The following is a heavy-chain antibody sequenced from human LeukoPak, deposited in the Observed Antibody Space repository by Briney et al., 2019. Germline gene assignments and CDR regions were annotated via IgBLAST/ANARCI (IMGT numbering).Heavy chain of an antibody. D-gene: IGHD3-10*01. Sequence: GGSLRLSCAASGFTFSSYEMNWVRQAPGKGLEWVSYISSSGSTIYYADSVKGRFTISRDNAKNSLYLQMNSLRAEDTAVYHCAPQQYYYGSGSWSWFDPWGQGTLVTVSS. J-gene: IGHJ5*02. CDR2: ISSSGSTI. CDR1: GFTFSSYE. V-gene: IGHV3-48*03. CDR3: APQQYYYGSGSWSWFDP.